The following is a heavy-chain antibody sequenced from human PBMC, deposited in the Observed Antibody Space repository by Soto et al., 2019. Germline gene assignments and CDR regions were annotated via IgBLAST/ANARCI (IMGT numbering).Heavy chain of an antibody. V-gene: IGHV3-23*01. J-gene: IGHJ2*01. CDR3: AKDIGYQLHYWYFDL. Sequence: EVQLLESGGGLVQPGGSLRLSCAASGFTFSSYAMSWVRQAPGKGLEWVSAISGSGGSTYYADSVKGRFTISRDNSKNTLYLQMHSLRAEDTAVYYCAKDIGYQLHYWYFDLWGRGTLVTVSS. CDR2: ISGSGGST. CDR1: GFTFSSYA. D-gene: IGHD2-2*01.